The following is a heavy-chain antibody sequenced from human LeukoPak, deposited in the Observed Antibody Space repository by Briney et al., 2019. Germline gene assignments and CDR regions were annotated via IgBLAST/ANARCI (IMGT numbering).Heavy chain of an antibody. CDR1: GFTFSSYW. CDR3: ARDLNWESY. J-gene: IGHJ4*02. Sequence: GGSLRLSCVASGFTFSSYWMTWVRQAPGKGLEWVANIKTDGSLTYYVDSVKGRFTISRDNAKNSLYLQMNSLRAEDTAVYYCARDLNWESYWGQGTLVSVSS. V-gene: IGHV3-7*01. CDR2: IKTDGSLT. D-gene: IGHD7-27*01.